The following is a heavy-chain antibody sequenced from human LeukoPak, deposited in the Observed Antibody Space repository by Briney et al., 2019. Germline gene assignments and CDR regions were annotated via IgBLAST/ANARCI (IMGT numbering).Heavy chain of an antibody. CDR2: IIPILGIA. J-gene: IGHJ6*02. CDR1: GGTFSSYA. Sequence: SVKVSCKASGGTFSSYAISRVRQAPGQGLEWMGRIIPILGIANYAQKFQGRVTITADKSTSTAYMGLSSLRSEDTAVYYCARMDPLHAYYGMDVWGQGTTVTVSS. CDR3: ARMDPLHAYYGMDV. V-gene: IGHV1-69*04. D-gene: IGHD4-4*01.